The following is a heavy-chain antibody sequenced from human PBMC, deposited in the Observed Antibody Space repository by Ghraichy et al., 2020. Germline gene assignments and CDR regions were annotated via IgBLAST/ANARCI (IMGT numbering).Heavy chain of an antibody. CDR3: AKGSSSFLDYYDS. J-gene: IGHJ4*02. CDR2: MSGSGGST. V-gene: IGHV3-23*01. Sequence: LSLTCAAYGFTFTNYAMNWVRQAPGKGLEWVSGMSGSGGSTYYAESVKGRFTISRDISKNTLFLQMNSLRAEDTAVYYCAKGSSSFLDYYDSWGQGTLVTVSS. D-gene: IGHD6-6*01. CDR1: GFTFTNYA.